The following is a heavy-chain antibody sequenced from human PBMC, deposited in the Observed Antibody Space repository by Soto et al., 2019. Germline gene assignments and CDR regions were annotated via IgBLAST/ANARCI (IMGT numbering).Heavy chain of an antibody. D-gene: IGHD6-25*01. V-gene: IGHV1-69*10. Sequence: ASVKVSCKASGVTFNTFAVSWVRQAPGQGLEWMGGIIPVLGPAFYAQKFQGRVTITADKSTSTAYLELTSLRSEDTAVYYCVRAAKRYFDYWGQGTLVTVSS. CDR1: GVTFNTFA. J-gene: IGHJ4*02. CDR2: IIPVLGPA. CDR3: VRAAKRYFDY.